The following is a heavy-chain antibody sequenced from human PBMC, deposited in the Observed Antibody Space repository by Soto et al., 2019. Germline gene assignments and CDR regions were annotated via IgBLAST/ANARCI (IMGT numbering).Heavy chain of an antibody. J-gene: IGHJ6*03. CDR1: GFTFDDYA. CDR3: AIEGYCSGGSCYPPSYYYYYYYMDV. D-gene: IGHD2-15*01. CDR2: ISWNSGSI. Sequence: PGGSLRLSCAASGFTFDDYAMHWVRQAPGEGLEWVSGISWNSGSIGYADSVKGRFTISRDNAKNSLYLQMNSLRAEDTALYYCAIEGYCSGGSCYPPSYYYYYYYMDVWGKGTTVTVSS. V-gene: IGHV3-9*01.